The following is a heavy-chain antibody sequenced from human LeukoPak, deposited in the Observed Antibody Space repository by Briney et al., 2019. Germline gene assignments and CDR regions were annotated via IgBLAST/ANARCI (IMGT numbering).Heavy chain of an antibody. CDR2: INHRGRT. J-gene: IGHJ6*02. Sequence: SETLSLTCAVYGGSFSGYYWSWIRQPPGKGLEWIGEINHRGRTNYNPSLKSRVTISVDTSKNQFSLKLSSVTAADTAVYYCARVLYYYDSSGSRGLYYYYGMDVWGQGTTVTVSS. CDR3: ARVLYYYDSSGSRGLYYYYGMDV. CDR1: GGSFSGYY. V-gene: IGHV4-34*01. D-gene: IGHD3-22*01.